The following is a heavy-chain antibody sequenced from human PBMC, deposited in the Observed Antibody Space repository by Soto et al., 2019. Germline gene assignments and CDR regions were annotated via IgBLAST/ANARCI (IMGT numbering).Heavy chain of an antibody. CDR2: INHSGST. D-gene: IGHD2-2*01. CDR1: GGSFSGYY. J-gene: IGHJ3*02. V-gene: IGHV4-34*01. CDR3: ARGECSSNYCFTRWALDI. Sequence: SETLSLTCSVYGGSFSGYYWTWIRQTPGKGLEWIGEINHSGSTNYKPSLKSRISMSADTSKKQFSLNLTSVTAADTAVYYCARGECSSNYCFTRWALDIWGQGTVVTVSS.